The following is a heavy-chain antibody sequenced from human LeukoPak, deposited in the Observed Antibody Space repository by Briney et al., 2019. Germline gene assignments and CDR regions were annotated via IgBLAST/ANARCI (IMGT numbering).Heavy chain of an antibody. CDR3: ARVNLSYYDILSGSVGWFDP. J-gene: IGHJ5*02. CDR2: ISVYIGNT. CDR1: GYTFTSYG. D-gene: IGHD3-9*01. Sequence: ASVKVSCKASGYTFTSYGISRVRQAPGQGLGWMGWISVYIGNTNYAQKLQGRVTMTTDTSTSTAYMELRGLRSDDTAVYYCARVNLSYYDILSGSVGWFDPWGQGTLVTVSS. V-gene: IGHV1-18*01.